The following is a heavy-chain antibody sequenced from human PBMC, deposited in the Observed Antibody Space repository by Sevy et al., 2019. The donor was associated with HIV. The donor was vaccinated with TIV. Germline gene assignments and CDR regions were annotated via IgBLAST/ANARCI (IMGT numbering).Heavy chain of an antibody. J-gene: IGHJ4*02. CDR2: NYHSGST. CDR3: ARATLYNLYDFWSGYRPNYFDY. D-gene: IGHD3-3*01. V-gene: IGHV4-38-2*02. Sequence: SETLSLTCTVSGYSISSGYYWGWIRQPPGKGLEWIGSNYHSGSTYYNPSLKSRVTISVDTSKNQFSLKLSSVTAADTAVYYCARATLYNLYDFWSGYRPNYFDYWGQGTLVTVSS. CDR1: GYSISSGYY.